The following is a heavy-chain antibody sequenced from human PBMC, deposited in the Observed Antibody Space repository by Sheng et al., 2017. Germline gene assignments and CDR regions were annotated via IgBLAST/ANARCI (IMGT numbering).Heavy chain of an antibody. CDR1: GFTFSSYG. J-gene: IGHJ5*02. D-gene: IGHD3-22*01. Sequence: QVQLVESGGGVVQPGRSLRLSCAASGFTFSSYGMHWVRQAPGKGLEWVAVISYDGSNKYYADSVKGRFTISRDNSKNTLYLQMNSLRAEDTAVYYCAKGAYYYDSRSGFDPWGQGTLVTVSS. CDR2: ISYDGSNK. V-gene: IGHV3-30*18. CDR3: AKGAYYYDSRSGFDP.